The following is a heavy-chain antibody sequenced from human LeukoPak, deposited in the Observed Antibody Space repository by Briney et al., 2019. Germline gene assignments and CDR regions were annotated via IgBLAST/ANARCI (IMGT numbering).Heavy chain of an antibody. CDR3: ARELNSSGYYY. J-gene: IGHJ4*02. D-gene: IGHD3-22*01. V-gene: IGHV1-2*02. CDR1: GYTFTGYY. Sequence: GASVTVSCKASGYTFTGYYMHWVRQAPGQVLEWMGWINPNSGGTNYAQKFQGRVTMTRDTSISTAYMELSRLRSDDTAVYYCARELNSSGYYYWGQGTLVTVSS. CDR2: INPNSGGT.